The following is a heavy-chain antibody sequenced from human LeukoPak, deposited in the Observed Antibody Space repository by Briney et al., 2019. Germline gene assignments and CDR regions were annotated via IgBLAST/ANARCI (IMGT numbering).Heavy chain of an antibody. D-gene: IGHD5-12*01. CDR3: ASRGYSGYDGLMDV. J-gene: IGHJ6*03. CDR1: GGTFSSYA. CDR2: IIPIFGTA. Sequence: ASVKVSCKASGGTFSSYAISWVRQAPGQGLEWMGGIIPIFGTANYAQKFQGRVTITADESTSTAYMELSSLRSEDTAVYYCASRGYSGYDGLMDVWGKGTTVTISS. V-gene: IGHV1-69*13.